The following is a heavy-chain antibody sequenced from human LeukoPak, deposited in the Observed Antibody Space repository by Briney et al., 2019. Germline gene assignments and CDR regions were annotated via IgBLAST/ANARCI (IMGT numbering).Heavy chain of an antibody. CDR3: ARAPRGYNYGSSLAKNYYFDS. CDR2: IYYSGST. Sequence: SQTLSLTCTVSGGSISSGGYYWSWIRQHPGKGLEWIGYIYYSGSTYYNPSLKSRVTISVDTSKNQFSLKLSSVTAADTAVYYCARAPRGYNYGSSLAKNYYFDSWGQGALVTVSS. D-gene: IGHD5-18*01. CDR1: GGSISSGGYY. V-gene: IGHV4-31*03. J-gene: IGHJ4*02.